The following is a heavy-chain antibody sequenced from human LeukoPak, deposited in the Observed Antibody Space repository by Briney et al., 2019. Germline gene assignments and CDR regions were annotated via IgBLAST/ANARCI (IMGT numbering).Heavy chain of an antibody. Sequence: GGSLRLSCAASGFTFSSYAMSWVRQAPGKRLEWVSAISGSGGSTYYADSVKGRFTISRDNSKNTLYLQMNSLRAEDTAVYYCARGVVDFWSGYYNAYYYGMDVWGQGTTVTVSS. CDR2: ISGSGGST. CDR1: GFTFSSYA. V-gene: IGHV3-23*01. D-gene: IGHD3-3*01. CDR3: ARGVVDFWSGYYNAYYYGMDV. J-gene: IGHJ6*02.